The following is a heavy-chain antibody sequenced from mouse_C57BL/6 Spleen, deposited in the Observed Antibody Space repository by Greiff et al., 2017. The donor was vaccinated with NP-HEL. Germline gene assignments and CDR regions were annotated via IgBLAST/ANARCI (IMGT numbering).Heavy chain of an antibody. CDR1: GYSITSGYD. CDR2: ISYSGST. Sequence: DVKLVESGPGMVKPSQSLSLTCTVTGYSITSGYDWHWIRHFPGNKLEWMGYISYSGSTNYNPSLKSRISITHDTSKNHFFLKLNSVTTEDTATYYCARGNPDYAMDYWGQGTSVTVSS. V-gene: IGHV3-1*01. CDR3: ARGNPDYAMDY. J-gene: IGHJ4*01.